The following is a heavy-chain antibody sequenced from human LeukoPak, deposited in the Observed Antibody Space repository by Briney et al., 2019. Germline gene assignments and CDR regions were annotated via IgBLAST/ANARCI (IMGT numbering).Heavy chain of an antibody. D-gene: IGHD2-15*01. Sequence: GGSLRLSCAASGFTFSNYWMHWARQAPGKGLVWVSRINSDGSSTSYADPVKGRFTISRDNAKNTLYLQMNSLRAEDTAVYYCAREGIDPMIDYWGQGTLVTVSS. V-gene: IGHV3-74*01. CDR2: INSDGSST. CDR1: GFTFSNYW. CDR3: AREGIDPMIDY. J-gene: IGHJ4*02.